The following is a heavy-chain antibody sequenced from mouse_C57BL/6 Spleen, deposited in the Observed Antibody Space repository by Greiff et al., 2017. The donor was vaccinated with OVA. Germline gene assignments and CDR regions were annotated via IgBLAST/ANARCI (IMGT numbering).Heavy chain of an antibody. CDR2: IYPGDGDT. V-gene: IGHV1-82*01. Sequence: QVQLQQSGPELVKPGASVKISCKASGYAFSSSWMNWVKQRPGKGLEWIGRIYPGDGDTNYNGKFKGKATLTADKSSSTAYMQLSSLTSEDSAVYFCASHYYGSSYAMDYWGQGTSVTVSS. J-gene: IGHJ4*01. D-gene: IGHD1-1*01. CDR3: ASHYYGSSYAMDY. CDR1: GYAFSSSW.